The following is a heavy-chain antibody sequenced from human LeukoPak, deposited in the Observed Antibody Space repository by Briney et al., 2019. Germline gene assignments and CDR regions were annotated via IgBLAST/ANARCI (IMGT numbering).Heavy chain of an antibody. CDR1: GFSFRRYA. J-gene: IGHJ4*02. CDR3: AKDDAWLRFGE. D-gene: IGHD3-10*01. Sequence: GGSLRLSCAASGFSFRRYAMNWVRQAPGKGLEWVSGISPSGDITYYADSVKGRFTISRDNSKNMVYLQVISLTAEDTAVYYCAKDDAWLRFGEWSQGTLVTVSA. V-gene: IGHV3-23*01. CDR2: ISPSGDIT.